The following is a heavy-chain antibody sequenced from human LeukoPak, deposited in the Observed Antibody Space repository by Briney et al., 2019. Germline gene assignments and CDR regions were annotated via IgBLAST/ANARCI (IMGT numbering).Heavy chain of an antibody. D-gene: IGHD3-22*01. CDR2: IKTKTDGGTI. J-gene: IGHJ4*02. CDR1: AFTFSNPW. Sequence: GGSLRLSCAASAFTFSNPWMSWVRQAPGKGLEWVGRIKTKTDGGTIDYAAPVKGRFTISRDDSKNTLHLQMNSLKTDDTAVYYCTTGQGYYYDGSGPIDYWGQGTLVTVSS. CDR3: TTGQGYYYDGSGPIDY. V-gene: IGHV3-15*01.